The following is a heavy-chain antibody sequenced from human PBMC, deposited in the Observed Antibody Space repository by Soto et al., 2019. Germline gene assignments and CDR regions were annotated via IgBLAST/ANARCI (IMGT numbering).Heavy chain of an antibody. Sequence: SETLSLTCTVSGGPISSYYWSWIRQPPGKGLEWIGYNYYSGSTNYNPSLKSRVTISVDTSKNQFSLKLSSVTAADTAVYYCARDQRKNSGYDLYYYGMDVWGQGTTVTVSS. CDR2: NYYSGST. D-gene: IGHD5-12*01. CDR1: GGPISSYY. J-gene: IGHJ6*02. V-gene: IGHV4-59*01. CDR3: ARDQRKNSGYDLYYYGMDV.